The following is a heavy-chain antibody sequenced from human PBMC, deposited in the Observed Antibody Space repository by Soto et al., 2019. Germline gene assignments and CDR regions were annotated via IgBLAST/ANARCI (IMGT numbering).Heavy chain of an antibody. CDR1: GFNFSSYA. Sequence: GGSLRLSCAASGFNFSSYAMRWDRQAPGKGLEWVSAISGSGDSTYYADSVKGRFTISRDNSKNMMYLQINSLRAEDTAVYYCAREIVTSGEYYFDSWGQGTLVTVSS. CDR3: AREIVTSGEYYFDS. V-gene: IGHV3-23*01. J-gene: IGHJ4*02. CDR2: ISGSGDST. D-gene: IGHD1-26*01.